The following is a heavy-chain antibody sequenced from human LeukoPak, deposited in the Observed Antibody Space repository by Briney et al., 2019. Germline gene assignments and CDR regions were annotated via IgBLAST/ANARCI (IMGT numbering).Heavy chain of an antibody. CDR3: ATKGGSRPNDAFAI. CDR2: IYGDGRT. V-gene: IGHV3-53*01. Sequence: GGSLRLSCVVSGFSVSNNYIIWVRQAPGNGLERVSVIYGDGRTSHSASVRGRFTISRDNSKNIVSLQMNNLRAEDTAVYYCATKGGSRPNDAFAIWGQGTMVTVPS. J-gene: IGHJ3*02. CDR1: GFSVSNNY. D-gene: IGHD1-26*01.